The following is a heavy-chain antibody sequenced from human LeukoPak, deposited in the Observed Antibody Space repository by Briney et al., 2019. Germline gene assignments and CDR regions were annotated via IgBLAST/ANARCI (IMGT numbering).Heavy chain of an antibody. V-gene: IGHV1-2*02. CDR3: ARDGCSSTSCYNWFDP. Sequence: ASVKVSCKASGYTFTGYYMHWVRQAPGQGLEWMGWINPNSGGTNYAQKFQGRVTMTRDTSISTAYMELSRLRSDDTAVYYCARDGCSSTSCYNWFDPWGQGTLVTVSS. CDR1: GYTFTGYY. J-gene: IGHJ5*02. CDR2: INPNSGGT. D-gene: IGHD2-2*01.